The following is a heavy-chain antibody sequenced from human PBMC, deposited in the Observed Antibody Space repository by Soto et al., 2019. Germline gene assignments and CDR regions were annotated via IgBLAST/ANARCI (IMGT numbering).Heavy chain of an antibody. Sequence: SETLSLTCAVSGGSISSGGYSWSWIRQPPGKGLEWIGYIYHSGSTYYNPSLKSRVTISVDRSKNQFSLKLSSVTAEDTAVYYCAKDGVAHIPLYTSGSSYDHWGQGTLVTVSS. CDR1: GGSISSGGYS. J-gene: IGHJ4*02. CDR3: AKDGVAHIPLYTSGSSYDH. CDR2: IYHSGST. D-gene: IGHD3-22*01. V-gene: IGHV4-30-2*01.